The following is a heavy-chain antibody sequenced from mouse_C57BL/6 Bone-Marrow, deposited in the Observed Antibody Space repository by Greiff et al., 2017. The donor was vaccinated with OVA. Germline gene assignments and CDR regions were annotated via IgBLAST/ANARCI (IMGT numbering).Heavy chain of an antibody. Sequence: QVQLKQPGAELVRPGTSVKLSCKASGYTFTSYWMHWVKQRPGQGLEWIGVIDPSDSYTNYNQKFKGKATLTVDTSSSTAYMQLSSLTSEDSAVYYCVYDGYSWFAYWGQGTLVTVSA. CDR3: VYDGYSWFAY. D-gene: IGHD2-3*01. CDR2: IDPSDSYT. CDR1: GYTFTSYW. V-gene: IGHV1-59*01. J-gene: IGHJ3*01.